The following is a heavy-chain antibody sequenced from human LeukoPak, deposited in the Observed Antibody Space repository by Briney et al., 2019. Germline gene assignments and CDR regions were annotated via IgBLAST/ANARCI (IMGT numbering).Heavy chain of an antibody. D-gene: IGHD3-22*01. Sequence: SETLSLTCTVSGGSISSYYWRWIRQPPGKGLEWIGYISYSGSTNYNPSLKSRVTISVDTSKNQFSLKLSSVTAADTAVYYCAKYYYDSSGYGAFDIWDQGTMVTVSS. CDR1: GGSISSYY. CDR2: ISYSGST. J-gene: IGHJ3*02. V-gene: IGHV4-59*01. CDR3: AKYYYDSSGYGAFDI.